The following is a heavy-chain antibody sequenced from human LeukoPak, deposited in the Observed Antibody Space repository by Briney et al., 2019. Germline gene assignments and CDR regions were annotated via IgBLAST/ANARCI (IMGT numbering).Heavy chain of an antibody. Sequence: GGSLRLSCAASGFTFSSYAMSWVRQAPGKGLEWVSAISGSGGSTYYADSVKGRFTISRDNSKNTLYLQMNSLSAEDTAVYYCAKALTIFGVALGDWFDPWGQGTLVTVSS. CDR2: ISGSGGST. V-gene: IGHV3-23*01. D-gene: IGHD3-3*01. CDR1: GFTFSSYA. CDR3: AKALTIFGVALGDWFDP. J-gene: IGHJ5*02.